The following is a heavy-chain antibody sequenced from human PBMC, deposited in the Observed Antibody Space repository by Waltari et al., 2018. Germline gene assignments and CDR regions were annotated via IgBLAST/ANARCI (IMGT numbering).Heavy chain of an antibody. CDR2: INPSGGST. V-gene: IGHV1-46*01. CDR1: EYTFTSSY. J-gene: IGHJ6*02. Sequence: QVQLVQSGAEVKKPGASVKISCKTSEYTFTSSYIHWVRQAPGQGLEWMGIINPSGGSTIYAQKFQVRGTMTRDTSTSTVYMELSSLRSDDTAVYYCALDTGALWMDVWGQGTTVTVSS. CDR3: ALDTGALWMDV. D-gene: IGHD2-21*01.